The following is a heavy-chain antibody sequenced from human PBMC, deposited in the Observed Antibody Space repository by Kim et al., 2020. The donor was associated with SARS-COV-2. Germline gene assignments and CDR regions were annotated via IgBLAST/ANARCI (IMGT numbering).Heavy chain of an antibody. CDR3: ARLYDSSGYYYYYFDY. D-gene: IGHD3-22*01. CDR1: GFTFSSYS. CDR2: ISSSSSTI. J-gene: IGHJ4*02. Sequence: GGSLRLSCAASGFTFSSYSMNWVRQAPGKGLEWVSYISSSSSTIYYADSVKGRFTISRDNAKNSLYLQMNSLRDEDTAVYYCARLYDSSGYYYYYFDYWGQGTLVTVSS. V-gene: IGHV3-48*02.